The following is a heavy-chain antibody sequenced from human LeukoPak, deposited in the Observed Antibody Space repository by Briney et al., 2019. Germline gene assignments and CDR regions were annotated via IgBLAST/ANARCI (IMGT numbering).Heavy chain of an antibody. D-gene: IGHD3-10*01. CDR3: TRPYYYGSGSYCDAFDI. V-gene: IGHV5-51*01. CDR2: IYPGDSDT. Sequence: GGSLKIFCKGSGYSFTSYWIGWVRQMPGKGVVGMGIIYPGDSDTRYCPAFQGQVTISADKSISTAYLQWSSLKASDTAMYYCTRPYYYGSGSYCDAFDIWGQGTMVTVSS. J-gene: IGHJ3*02. CDR1: GYSFTSYW.